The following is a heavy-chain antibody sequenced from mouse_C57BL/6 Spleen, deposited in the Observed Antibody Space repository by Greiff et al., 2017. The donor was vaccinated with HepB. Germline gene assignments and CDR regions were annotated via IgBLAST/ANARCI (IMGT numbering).Heavy chain of an antibody. V-gene: IGHV1-81*01. CDR3: AREGSLPGAY. CDR2: IYPRSGNT. CDR1: GYTFTSYG. J-gene: IGHJ3*01. D-gene: IGHD6-5*01. Sequence: VKLQESGAELARPGASVKLSCKASGYTFTSYGISWVKQRTGQGLEWIGEIYPRSGNTYYNEKFKGKATLTADKSSSTAYMELRSLTSEDSAVYFCAREGSLPGAYWGQGTLVTVSA.